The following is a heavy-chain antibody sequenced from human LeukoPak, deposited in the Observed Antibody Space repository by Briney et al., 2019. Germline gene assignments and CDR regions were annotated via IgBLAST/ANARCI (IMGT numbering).Heavy chain of an antibody. CDR2: ISTGGGTP. CDR3: AKGFGGSWYGYYSYGMDV. CDR1: GLTFSDYA. D-gene: IGHD6-13*01. J-gene: IGHJ6*04. V-gene: IGHV3-23*01. Sequence: GGSLRLSCAASGLTFSDYAMSWVRQAPGRGLEWVSSISTGGGTPHYADSVKGRFTISRDNSKNTLYLQMNSLRAEDTALYYCAKGFGGSWYGYYSYGMDVWGKGTTVTVSS.